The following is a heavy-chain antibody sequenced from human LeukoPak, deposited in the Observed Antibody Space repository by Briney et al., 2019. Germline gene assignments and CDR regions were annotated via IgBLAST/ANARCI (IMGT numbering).Heavy chain of an antibody. CDR2: IRSDTTSK. Sequence: GGSLRLSCATSGFRFSNYAMHWVRQAPGKGLEWVALIRSDTTSKYYADSVKGRFSISRDNSKNTLYLQMNSLRAEDTAVYHCAKAKEFRGVRVYFDYWGQGTLVTVSS. CDR1: GFRFSNYA. D-gene: IGHD3-10*01. V-gene: IGHV3-30*02. J-gene: IGHJ4*02. CDR3: AKAKEFRGVRVYFDY.